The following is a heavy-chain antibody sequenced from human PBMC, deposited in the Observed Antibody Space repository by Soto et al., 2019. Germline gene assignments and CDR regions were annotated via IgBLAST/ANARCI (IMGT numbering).Heavy chain of an antibody. D-gene: IGHD3-22*01. V-gene: IGHV4-34*01. CDR2: INHSGST. CDR3: ARDQDDSSGYIGY. J-gene: IGHJ4*02. CDR1: GGSFGGYY. Sequence: PSETLSLTCAVYGGSFGGYYWSWIRQPPGKGLEWIGEINHSGSTNYNPSLKSRVTISVDTSKNQFSLKLSSVTAADTAVYYCARDQDDSSGYIGYWGQGTLVTVSS.